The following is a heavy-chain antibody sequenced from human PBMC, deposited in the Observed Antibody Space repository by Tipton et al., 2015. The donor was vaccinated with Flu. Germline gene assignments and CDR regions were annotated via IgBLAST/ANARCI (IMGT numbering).Heavy chain of an antibody. CDR3: ARDPSPGSYDTSGTYTDRWYFDL. V-gene: IGHV3-48*03. CDR2: IDLSSSAM. Sequence: GSLRLSCAASGFTLSNYEMNWVRQVPGKGLEWVAYIDLSSSAMYYGDSVRGRFTISRDDDTNLMFLQMNDLRAEDTAVYYCARDPSPGSYDTSGTYTDRWYFDLWGRGTRVSVSS. D-gene: IGHD3-16*01. J-gene: IGHJ2*01. CDR1: GFTLSNYE.